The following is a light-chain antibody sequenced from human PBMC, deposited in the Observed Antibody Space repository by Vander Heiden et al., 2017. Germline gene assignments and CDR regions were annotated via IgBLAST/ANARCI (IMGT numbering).Light chain of an antibody. J-gene: IGLJ2*01. Sequence: SYELVQPPSVSVSPGQTASITCSGDKLATKYTFWYQHKAGQSPLLVIYQDMKRPSGIPERFSGSNSGTTATLTITGAQAMDEADYYCQTWDTITGVFGGGTKLTVL. CDR1: KLATKY. V-gene: IGLV3-1*01. CDR2: QDM. CDR3: QTWDTITGV.